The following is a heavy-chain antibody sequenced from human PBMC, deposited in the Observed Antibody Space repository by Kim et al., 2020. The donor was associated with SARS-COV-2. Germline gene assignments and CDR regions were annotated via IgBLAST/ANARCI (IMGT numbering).Heavy chain of an antibody. CDR1: GYSISSGYY. D-gene: IGHD3-22*01. Sequence: SETLSLTCTVSGYSISSGYYWGWIRQPPGKGLEWIGSIYHSGSTYYNPSLKSRVTISVDTSKNQFSLKLSSVTAADTAVYYCARASYDSSVLDYFDYWG. J-gene: IGHJ4*01. V-gene: IGHV4-38-2*02. CDR2: IYHSGST. CDR3: ARASYDSSVLDYFDY.